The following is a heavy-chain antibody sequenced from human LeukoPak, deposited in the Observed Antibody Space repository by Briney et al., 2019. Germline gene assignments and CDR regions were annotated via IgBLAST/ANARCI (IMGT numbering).Heavy chain of an antibody. CDR3: AKDRTVTTGIIDY. CDR1: GFTFSSYD. V-gene: IGHV3-30*02. D-gene: IGHD4-17*01. Sequence: PGGSLRLSCAASGFTFSSYDMRWVRQAPDKGLEWVAFIRYDGGNEYYADSVKGRFTISRDNSKNTLYLQLNSLRAEDTAVYYCAKDRTVTTGIIDYWGQGTLVTVSS. J-gene: IGHJ4*02. CDR2: IRYDGGNE.